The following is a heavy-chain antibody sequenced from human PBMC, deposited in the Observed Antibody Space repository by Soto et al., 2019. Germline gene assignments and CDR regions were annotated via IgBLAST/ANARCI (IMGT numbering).Heavy chain of an antibody. CDR2: INCDADK. V-gene: IGHV2-5*02. J-gene: IGHJ5*02. CDR3: AHIVTGCFT. D-gene: IGHD3-16*01. Sequence: QITLKESGPTLVKPTQTLTLTCTISGFSLITSGVGVGWNRQTPGKALEWLALINCDADKRYSPSLQSRLTITQATTQNPVVLTLTNFDPVNTAPYNFAHIVTGCFTWGRGALVTVSS. CDR1: GFSLITSGVG.